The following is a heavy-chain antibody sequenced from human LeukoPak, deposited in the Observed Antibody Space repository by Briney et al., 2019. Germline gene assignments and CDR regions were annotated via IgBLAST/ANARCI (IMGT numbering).Heavy chain of an antibody. J-gene: IGHJ4*02. CDR1: GFTFSNYW. V-gene: IGHV3-74*03. D-gene: IGHD3-10*01. Sequence: PGGSLRLSCAASGFTFSNYWVHWVRQAPGKGLVWVSRINRDGSTTKYADSVKGRFTVSRDNAKNTLNLQMNSLRAEDTAGYYCARDKKSGESSEIDYWGQGTLVTVSS. CDR2: INRDGSTT. CDR3: ARDKKSGESSEIDY.